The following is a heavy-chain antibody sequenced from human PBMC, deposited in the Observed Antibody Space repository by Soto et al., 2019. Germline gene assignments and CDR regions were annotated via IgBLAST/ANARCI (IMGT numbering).Heavy chain of an antibody. CDR1: GYTFTSYA. D-gene: IGHD4-17*01. J-gene: IGHJ2*01. V-gene: IGHV1-3*01. CDR2: INPGNGNT. Sequence: QVQVVQSGAEVKKPGASVKVSCKASGYTFTSYAMHWVRQAPGQRLEWMGWINPGNGNTKNSQKFQGRVTITRDTFASTDYMELSSLRSEDTAVYYCAGGASSVTTFYFDLWGRGTLVTVSS. CDR3: AGGASSVTTFYFDL.